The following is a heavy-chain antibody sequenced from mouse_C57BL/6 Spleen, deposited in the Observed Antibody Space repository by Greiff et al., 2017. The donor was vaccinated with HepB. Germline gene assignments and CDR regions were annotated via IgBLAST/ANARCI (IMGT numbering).Heavy chain of an antibody. Sequence: QVQLQQPGAELVRPGSSVKLSCKASGYTFTSYWMHWVKQRPIQGLEWIGNIDPSDSETHYNQKFKDKATLTVDKSSSTAYMQLSSLTSEDSAVYYCATMVDYPWFAYWGQGTLVTVSA. J-gene: IGHJ3*01. D-gene: IGHD1-1*02. V-gene: IGHV1-52*01. CDR3: ATMVDYPWFAY. CDR2: IDPSDSET. CDR1: GYTFTSYW.